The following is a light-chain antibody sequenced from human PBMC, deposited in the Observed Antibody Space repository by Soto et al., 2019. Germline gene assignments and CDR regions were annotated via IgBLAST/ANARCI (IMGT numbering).Light chain of an antibody. CDR2: LGS. V-gene: IGKV2-28*01. Sequence: DIVMTQSPLSLPVTPGEPASISCRSSQSLLHSNGYNYLDWYLQKPGQSPQLLIYLGSNRASGVADRXSGSGSGTDFTLKISRVEAEDVGVYYCMQALQTRYTFGQGTKLEIK. J-gene: IGKJ2*01. CDR3: MQALQTRYT. CDR1: QSLLHSNGYNY.